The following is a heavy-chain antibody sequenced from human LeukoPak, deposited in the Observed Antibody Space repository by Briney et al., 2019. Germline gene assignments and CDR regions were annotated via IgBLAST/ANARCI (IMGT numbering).Heavy chain of an antibody. CDR1: GGSISSYNY. CDR2: IYYGGTT. CDR3: ARRGLVVIPV. Sequence: PSETLSLTCTVSGGSISSYNYWGWIRQPPGKGLEWVGSIYYGGTTHYSPSLKSRLTISADTSRNQFSLSLTSVTAADTAVYFCARRGLVVIPVWGQGTLVTVSS. D-gene: IGHD2-21*01. J-gene: IGHJ4*02. V-gene: IGHV4-39*01.